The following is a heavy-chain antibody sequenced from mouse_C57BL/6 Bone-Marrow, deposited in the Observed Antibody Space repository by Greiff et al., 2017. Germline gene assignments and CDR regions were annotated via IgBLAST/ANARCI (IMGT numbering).Heavy chain of an antibody. V-gene: IGHV1-18*01. CDR1: GYTFTDYN. CDR3: SIGYDGWFSY. D-gene: IGHD2-2*01. CDR2: INPNNGGT. Sequence: VQLQQSGPELVKPGASVKIPCKASGYTFTDYNMDWVKQSHGKSLEWIGDINPNNGGTNYNQKFKGKATLTVDKSSSTAFMELRSLTSEDTAVYYWSIGYDGWFSYWGQGTLVTVSA. J-gene: IGHJ3*01.